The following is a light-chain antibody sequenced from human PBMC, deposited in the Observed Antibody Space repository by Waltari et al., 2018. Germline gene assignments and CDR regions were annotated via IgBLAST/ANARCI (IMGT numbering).Light chain of an antibody. CDR1: SSDVGDY. Sequence: QSALTQPPSASGSPGQSVTISCTGTSSDVGDYVSWYQQPPVKAPKLMISEVTKRPSGVPDRFSGSKSGNTASLTVSGLQAEDEADYYCSSYAGSNNLVFGGGTKLTVL. J-gene: IGLJ2*01. CDR3: SSYAGSNNLV. CDR2: EVT. V-gene: IGLV2-8*01.